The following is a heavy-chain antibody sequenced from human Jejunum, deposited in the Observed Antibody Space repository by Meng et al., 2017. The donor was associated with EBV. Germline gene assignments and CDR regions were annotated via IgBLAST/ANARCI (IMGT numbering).Heavy chain of an antibody. CDR2: YYNSGST. J-gene: IGHJ4*02. V-gene: IGHV4-39*01. Sequence: QVQLQESGPGLVKPSGTLSLTCTVSGGSISSSSYYWGWIRQPPGKGLEWIGTYYNSGSTYYNPSLKSRVTISVDTSKNQFSLKLISVTAADTAAYYCARQGPSGRTFDYWGQGTLVTVSS. CDR3: ARQGPSGRTFDY. CDR1: GGSISSSSYY. D-gene: IGHD1-26*01.